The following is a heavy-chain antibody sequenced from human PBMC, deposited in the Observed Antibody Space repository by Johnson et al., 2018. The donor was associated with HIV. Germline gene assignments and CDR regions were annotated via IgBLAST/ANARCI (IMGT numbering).Heavy chain of an antibody. D-gene: IGHD4-17*01. CDR1: DFTVGSIY. Sequence: VQLVESGGGLVQPGGSLRLSCAASDFTVGSIYMSWVRQAPGKGLEWVSLIYSGGSSYYADSVKGRFTISRDNSKNTLYLQMNSLRVEDTAVYYCAKGADYADYEGAFDIWGQGTMVTVSS. J-gene: IGHJ3*02. V-gene: IGHV3-66*01. CDR2: IYSGGSS. CDR3: AKGADYADYEGAFDI.